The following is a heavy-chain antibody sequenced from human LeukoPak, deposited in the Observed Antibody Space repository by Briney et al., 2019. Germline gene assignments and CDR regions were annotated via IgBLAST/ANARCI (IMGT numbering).Heavy chain of an antibody. CDR3: ARGATISETGYFDF. CDR1: GGAFSRYY. Sequence: SETLSLTCAVYGGAFSRYYWSWIRQSPGKGLEWIAEIDHRGDTNYNPSVKSRVTISVDTSKNQFSLKVRSLSAADTAVYYCARGATISETGYFDFWGQGTPVTVSS. V-gene: IGHV4-34*01. J-gene: IGHJ4*03. CDR2: IDHRGDT. D-gene: IGHD5-24*01.